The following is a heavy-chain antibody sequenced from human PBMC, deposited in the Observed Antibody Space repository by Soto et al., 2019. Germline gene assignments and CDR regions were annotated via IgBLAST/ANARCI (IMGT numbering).Heavy chain of an antibody. D-gene: IGHD3-10*01. J-gene: IGHJ4*02. Sequence: EVQLVESGGGLVQPGGSLRLSCVVSGFTFNSYSMDWVRQAPGKGLEWVSYITSGSSTIHYADSEKGRFTISRDNAKNSVFLQMNSLRVEDTAVYSCVRDAGSLGYWGQGNLVTVSS. CDR2: ITSGSSTI. V-gene: IGHV3-48*01. CDR1: GFTFNSYS. CDR3: VRDAGSLGY.